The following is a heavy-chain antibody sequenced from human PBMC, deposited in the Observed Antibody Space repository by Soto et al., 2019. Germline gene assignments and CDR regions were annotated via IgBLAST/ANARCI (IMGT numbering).Heavy chain of an antibody. V-gene: IGHV3-64D*06. CDR3: VKGLSSSSYYYYGMDV. J-gene: IGHJ6*02. D-gene: IGHD6-6*01. Sequence: PGGSLRLSCSASGFTFSSYAMHWVRQAPGKGLEYVSAISSNGGSTYYADSVKGRFTISRDNSKNTLYLQMSSLRAEDTAVYYCVKGLSSSSYYYYGMDVWGQGTTVTVSS. CDR1: GFTFSSYA. CDR2: ISSNGGST.